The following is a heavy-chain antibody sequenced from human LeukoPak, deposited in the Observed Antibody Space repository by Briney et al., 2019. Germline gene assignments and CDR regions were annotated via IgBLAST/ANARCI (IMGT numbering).Heavy chain of an antibody. V-gene: IGHV4-30-4*08. Sequence: PSETLSLTCTVSGGSISSSSYYWGWIRQPPGKGLEWIGYIYYSGSTYYNPSLKSRVTISVDTSKNQFSLKLSSVTAADTAVYYCARHRPGDSSGYYYDFAFDIWGQGTMVTVSS. J-gene: IGHJ3*02. CDR2: IYYSGST. CDR3: ARHRPGDSSGYYYDFAFDI. D-gene: IGHD3-22*01. CDR1: GGSISSSSYY.